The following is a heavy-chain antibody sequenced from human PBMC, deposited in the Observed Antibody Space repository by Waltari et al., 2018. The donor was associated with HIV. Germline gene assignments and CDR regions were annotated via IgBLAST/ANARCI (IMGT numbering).Heavy chain of an antibody. V-gene: IGHV4-34*01. CDR1: GGSFSGYY. Sequence: QVQLQQWGAGLLKPSETLSLTCAVYGGSFSGYYWSWIRQPPGKGLEWIGEINHSGSTNYNPSLKSRVTISVDTSKNQFSLKLSSVTAADTAVYYCARAPQKLWVLQPTQTYGMDVWGQGTTVTVSS. CDR2: INHSGST. J-gene: IGHJ6*02. D-gene: IGHD1-26*01. CDR3: ARAPQKLWVLQPTQTYGMDV.